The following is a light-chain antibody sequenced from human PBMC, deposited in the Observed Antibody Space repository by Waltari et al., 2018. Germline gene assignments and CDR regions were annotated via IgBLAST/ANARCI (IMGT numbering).Light chain of an antibody. V-gene: IGLV3-19*01. Sequence: SSELTQDPAVSVALGQTIRFTCQVDSPRTSYASWYQLKPGRAPVLVIFGKDKRPSGIPDRISGYSSGTTSTLTITGAQAEDEADYYCSSRNGRANEVVFAGGTKVTVL. CDR2: GKD. J-gene: IGLJ3*02. CDR3: SSRNGRANEVV. CDR1: SPRTSY.